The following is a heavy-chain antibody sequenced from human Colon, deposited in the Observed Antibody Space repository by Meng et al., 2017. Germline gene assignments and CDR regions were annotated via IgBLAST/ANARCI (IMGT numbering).Heavy chain of an antibody. CDR1: GFTFSSYW. CDR3: ASLTQPYYFDY. V-gene: IGHV3-7*01. Sequence: GESLKISCAASGFTFSSYWMSWVRQAPGKGLEWVANIKQDGSEKYYVDSAKGRFTISRDNAKNSLYLQMNSLRAEDKAVYYCASLTQPYYFDYWGQGTLVTVSS. D-gene: IGHD5-18*01. J-gene: IGHJ4*02. CDR2: IKQDGSEK.